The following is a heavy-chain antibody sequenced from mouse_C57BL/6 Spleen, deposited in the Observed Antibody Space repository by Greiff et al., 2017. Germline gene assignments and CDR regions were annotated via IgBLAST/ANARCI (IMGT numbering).Heavy chain of an antibody. CDR1: GYAFSSSW. V-gene: IGHV1-82*01. J-gene: IGHJ2*01. CDR2: IYPGDGDT. Sequence: QVQLQQSGPELVKPGASVKISCKASGYAFSSSWMNWVKQRPGKGLEWIGRIYPGDGDTNYNGKFKGKATLTADKSSSTAYMQLSSLTSEDSAVYVCARWRFNSYYFDYWGQGTTLTVSS. D-gene: IGHD1-3*01. CDR3: ARWRFNSYYFDY.